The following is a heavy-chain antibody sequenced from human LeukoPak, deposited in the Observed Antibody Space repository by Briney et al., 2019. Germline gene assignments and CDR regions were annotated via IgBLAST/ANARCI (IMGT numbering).Heavy chain of an antibody. J-gene: IGHJ4*02. V-gene: IGHV3-21*01. D-gene: IGHD2-2*01. CDR1: GFTFSSYS. Sequence: PGGSLRLSCAASGFTFSSYSMNWVRQAPGKGLEWVSSISSSSSYIYYADSVKGRFTISRDNAKNSLYLQMNSLRAEDTAVYYCARDKEVVPALDYWGQGTLVTVSS. CDR2: ISSSSSYI. CDR3: ARDKEVVPALDY.